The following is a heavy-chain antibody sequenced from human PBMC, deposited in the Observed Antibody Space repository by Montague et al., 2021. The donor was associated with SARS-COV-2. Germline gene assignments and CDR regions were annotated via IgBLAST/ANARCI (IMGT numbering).Heavy chain of an antibody. J-gene: IGHJ3*02. CDR3: ARHLVRGVTKAFDS. V-gene: IGHV4-39*01. CDR2: YIGTT. D-gene: IGHD3-10*01. Sequence: YIGTTFMNPSLERRVHISVDASKNQFSLNLTSVTAADTAVYYCARHLVRGVTKAFDSWGQGALVIVSS.